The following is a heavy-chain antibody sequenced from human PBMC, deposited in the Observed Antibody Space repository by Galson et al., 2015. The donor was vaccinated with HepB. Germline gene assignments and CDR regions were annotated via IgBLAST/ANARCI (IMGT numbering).Heavy chain of an antibody. V-gene: IGHV1-18*01. D-gene: IGHD6-13*01. CDR3: AKSFQQLLREDY. J-gene: IGHJ4*02. Sequence: SVKVSCKASGYTFTSYAISWVRQAPGQGLEWMGWISTYNGNTNYAQKLQGRVTMTTDTSTNTAYMELRSLRAEDTAVYYCAKSFQQLLREDYWGQGTLVTVSS. CDR1: GYTFTSYA. CDR2: ISTYNGNT.